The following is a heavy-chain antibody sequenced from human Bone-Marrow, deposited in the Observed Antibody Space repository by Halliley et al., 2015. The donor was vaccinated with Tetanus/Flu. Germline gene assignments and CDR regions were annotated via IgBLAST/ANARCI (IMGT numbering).Heavy chain of an antibody. V-gene: IGHV5-10-1*01. CDR3: VRHEKDYYDTSGYLY. CDR2: IDPSDSYT. Sequence: QLVQSGAEVKKPGESLRISCKDSGYSFTSYWISWGRQKPGKDLEWMGRIDPSDSYTNYSPSFQGHVTISVDKAISTAYLQWSSLKASDTAMYYCVRHEKDYYDTSGYLYWGQGTLVTVSS. J-gene: IGHJ4*02. CDR1: GYSFTSYW. D-gene: IGHD3-22*01.